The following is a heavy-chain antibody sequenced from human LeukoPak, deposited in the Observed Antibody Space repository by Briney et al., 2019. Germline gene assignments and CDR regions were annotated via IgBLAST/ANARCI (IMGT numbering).Heavy chain of an antibody. CDR3: ARRTSPLPRLVNAFDI. D-gene: IGHD4-23*01. J-gene: IGHJ3*02. CDR1: GYTFTSYD. CDR2: MNPNSGNT. V-gene: IGHV1-8*03. Sequence: WASVKVSYKASGYTFTSYDINWVRQATGQGLEWMGWMNPNSGNTGYAQKFQGRVTITRNTSISTAYMELSSLRSEDTAVYYCARRTSPLPRLVNAFDIWGQGTMVTVSS.